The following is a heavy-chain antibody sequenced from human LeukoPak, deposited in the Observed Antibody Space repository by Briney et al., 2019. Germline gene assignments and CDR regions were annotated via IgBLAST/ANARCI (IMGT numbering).Heavy chain of an antibody. V-gene: IGHV4-59*12. J-gene: IGHJ4*02. CDR2: IYYSGST. CDR1: GGSISSYY. Sequence: SETLSLTCTVSGGSISSYYWSWIRQPPGKGLEWIGYIYYSGSTNYNPSLKSRVTISVDTSKNQFSLKLSSVTAADTAVYYCARGSRNFDYWGQGTLVTVSS. CDR3: ARGSRNFDY.